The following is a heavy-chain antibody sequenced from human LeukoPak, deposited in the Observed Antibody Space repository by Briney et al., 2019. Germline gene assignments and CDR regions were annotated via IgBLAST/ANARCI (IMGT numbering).Heavy chain of an antibody. CDR1: GYTFTSYG. Sequence: GASVKVSCKASGYTFTSYGISWVRQAPGQGLEWMGWISAYNGNTNYAQKLQGRVTMTTDTSTSTAYMELRSMRSDDTAVYYCARDKGYSSSWYYYYGMDVWGQGTTVTVSS. J-gene: IGHJ6*02. CDR2: ISAYNGNT. V-gene: IGHV1-18*01. CDR3: ARDKGYSSSWYYYYGMDV. D-gene: IGHD6-13*01.